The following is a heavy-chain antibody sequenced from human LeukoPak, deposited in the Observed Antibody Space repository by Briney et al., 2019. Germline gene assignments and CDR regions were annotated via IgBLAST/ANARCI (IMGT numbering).Heavy chain of an antibody. Sequence: ASVKVSCKAFGYTLTDNYMHWVRQAPGQGLEWMGWVNPHSGDTHYAQKLQGRVTMTWDTSISTAYMELSRLRSDDTAVYYCARGSATVAGSPTTFDYWGREPWSPSPQ. CDR2: VNPHSGDT. CDR1: GYTLTDNY. J-gene: IGHJ4*02. D-gene: IGHD6-19*01. CDR3: ARGSATVAGSPTTFDY. V-gene: IGHV1-2*02.